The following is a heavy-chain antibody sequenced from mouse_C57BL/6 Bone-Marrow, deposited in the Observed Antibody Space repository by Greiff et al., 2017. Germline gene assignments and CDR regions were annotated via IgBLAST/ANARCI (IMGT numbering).Heavy chain of an antibody. V-gene: IGHV1-63*01. D-gene: IGHD6-1*01. J-gene: IGHJ4*01. CDR3: ERHNDPRAMDY. CDR1: GYTFTNYW. CDR2: IYPGGGYT. Sequence: VQLQQSGAELVRPGTSVKMSCKASGYTFTNYWIGWAKQRPGHGLEWIGDIYPGGGYTNYNEKFKGKATLTVDKSSSTAYMQLSSLTSEDSAICSCERHNDPRAMDYWGQGTSVTVSS.